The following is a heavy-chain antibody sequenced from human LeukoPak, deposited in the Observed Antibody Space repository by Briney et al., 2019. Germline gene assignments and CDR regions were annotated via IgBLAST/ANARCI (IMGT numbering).Heavy chain of an antibody. Sequence: GESLKISCKGSGYSFTSYWIGWVRQMPGKGLEWMGMIYPCDSDTRYSPSFQGQVTISADKPISNAYLQWSRLKASGTAMYYCARLKYCSRTSCPGDAFDIWGKGKMVTVSS. CDR1: GYSFTSYW. D-gene: IGHD2-2*01. J-gene: IGHJ3*02. CDR2: IYPCDSDT. CDR3: ARLKYCSRTSCPGDAFDI. V-gene: IGHV5-51*01.